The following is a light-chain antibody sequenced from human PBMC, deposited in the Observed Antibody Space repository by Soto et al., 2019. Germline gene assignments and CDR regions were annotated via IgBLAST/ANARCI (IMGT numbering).Light chain of an antibody. Sequence: IVLTQTPSTLSLSPGERATLSCKASQSVSSYLAWYQQKPGQAPRLLIYDASNRATGIPARFSGSGSGTDFTLTISSLEPEDFAVYYCQQRSNWPLPFGG. CDR1: QSVSSY. J-gene: IGKJ4*01. CDR2: DAS. V-gene: IGKV3-11*01. CDR3: QQRSNWPLP.